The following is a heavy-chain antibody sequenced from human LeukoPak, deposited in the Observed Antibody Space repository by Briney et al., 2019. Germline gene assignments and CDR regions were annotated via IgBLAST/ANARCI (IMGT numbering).Heavy chain of an antibody. CDR3: ARVRAAAERNAFDI. CDR2: IKQDGSEK. CDR1: GFTFSSYW. J-gene: IGHJ3*02. D-gene: IGHD6-13*01. Sequence: GGSLRLSCAASGFTFSSYWMSWVRQAPGKGLEWVANIKQDGSEKYYVDSVKGRFTISRDNAKNSLYLQMNSLRAEDTAVYYCARVRAAAERNAFDIWGQGTMVTVSS. V-gene: IGHV3-7*01.